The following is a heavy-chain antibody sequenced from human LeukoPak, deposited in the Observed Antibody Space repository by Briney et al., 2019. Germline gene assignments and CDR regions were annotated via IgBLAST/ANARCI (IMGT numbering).Heavy chain of an antibody. CDR1: GYTFTFYY. CDR3: ARSSTVTVARWHFDL. CDR2: IHPSGGST. V-gene: IGHV1-46*01. J-gene: IGHJ2*01. D-gene: IGHD4-17*01. Sequence: ASVKVSFKASGYTFTFYYIHWVRQAPGQGLEWMGKIHPSGGSTSYPQRFQGRVTMTRDTSTSTVYMELSSLGSEDTAVYFCARSSTVTVARWHFDLWGRGTLVTVSS.